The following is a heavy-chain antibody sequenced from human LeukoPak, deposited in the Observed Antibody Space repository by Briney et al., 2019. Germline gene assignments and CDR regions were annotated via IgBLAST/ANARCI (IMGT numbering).Heavy chain of an antibody. CDR2: IYSGGST. D-gene: IGHD3-3*01. J-gene: IGHJ4*02. CDR3: ASRYYDFWSGYRY. Sequence: SGGSLRLSCAASGFTVSSNYMSWVRQAPGKGLEWVSVIYSGGSTYYADSVKGRFTTSRDNSKNTLYLQMNSLRAEDTAVYYCASRYYDFWSGYRYWGQGTLVTVSS. CDR1: GFTVSSNY. V-gene: IGHV3-53*05.